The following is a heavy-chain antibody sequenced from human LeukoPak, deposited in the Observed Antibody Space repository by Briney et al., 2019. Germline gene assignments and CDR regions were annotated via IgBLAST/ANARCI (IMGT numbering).Heavy chain of an antibody. CDR1: GFTFSSYS. Sequence: GGSLRLSCAASGFTFSSYSMNWVRRAPGKGLEWVSSIGSSSSYIYYADSVKGRFTISRDNAKNSLYLQMNSLRAEDTAVYYCARGLWFGELLDNWFDPWGQGTLVTVSS. CDR3: ARGLWFGELLDNWFDP. V-gene: IGHV3-21*01. CDR2: IGSSSSYI. J-gene: IGHJ5*02. D-gene: IGHD3-10*01.